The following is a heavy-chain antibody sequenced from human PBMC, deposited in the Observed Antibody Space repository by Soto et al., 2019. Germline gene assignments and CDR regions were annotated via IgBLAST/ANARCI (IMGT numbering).Heavy chain of an antibody. J-gene: IGHJ5*02. CDR2: IKQDGSEK. D-gene: IGHD3-10*01. CDR3: ARRITMVPDWFVP. CDR1: GFTFSSYW. V-gene: IGHV3-7*01. Sequence: EVQLVESGGGLVQPGGSLRLSCAASGFTFSSYWMSWVRQAPGKGLEWVANIKQDGSEKYYVDSVKGRLTIARDNAKNSLYRQMYSLRAEDTAVYYCARRITMVPDWFVPWGQGTLVTVSS.